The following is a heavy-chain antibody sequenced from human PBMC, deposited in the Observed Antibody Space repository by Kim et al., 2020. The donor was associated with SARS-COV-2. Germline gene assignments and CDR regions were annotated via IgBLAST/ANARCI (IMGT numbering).Heavy chain of an antibody. J-gene: IGHJ4*02. CDR1: GYTFTSYA. V-gene: IGHV1-3*01. D-gene: IGHD6-13*01. CDR3: ASRIAAAAPVGGFDY. Sequence: ASVKVSCKASGYTFTSYAMHWVRQAPGQRLEWMGWINAGNGNTKYSQKFQGRVTITRDTSASTAYMELSSLRSEDTAVYYCASRIAAAAPVGGFDYWGQGTLVTVSS. CDR2: INAGNGNT.